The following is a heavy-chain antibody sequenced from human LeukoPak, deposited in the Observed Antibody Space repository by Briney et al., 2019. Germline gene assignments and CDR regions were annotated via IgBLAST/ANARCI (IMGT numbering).Heavy chain of an antibody. J-gene: IGHJ4*02. CDR3: ARDRGEGRERPFDY. D-gene: IGHD1-26*01. Sequence: SETLSLICTVSGASVNTDYWSWIRQPPGKGLEWIGYAYNSGSTNYNPSLKSRVTISVDTSKNQFSLRLTSVTAADTAMYYCARDRGEGRERPFDYWGRGTLVTVSS. CDR2: AYNSGST. V-gene: IGHV4-59*02. CDR1: GASVNTDY.